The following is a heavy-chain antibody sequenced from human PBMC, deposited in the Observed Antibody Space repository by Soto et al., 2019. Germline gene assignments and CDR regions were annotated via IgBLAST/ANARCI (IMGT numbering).Heavy chain of an antibody. D-gene: IGHD4-17*01. CDR3: ARGRRSDYAVDY. Sequence: QVQLQESGPGLVKPSETLSLTCTVSGGSISSYYWSWIRQPPGKGLEWIGYSYYSGSTNYNPSLKSRVTISVDTSKNQFSLKLSSVTAADTAVYYCARGRRSDYAVDYWGQGTLVTVSS. V-gene: IGHV4-59*01. CDR2: SYYSGST. CDR1: GGSISSYY. J-gene: IGHJ4*02.